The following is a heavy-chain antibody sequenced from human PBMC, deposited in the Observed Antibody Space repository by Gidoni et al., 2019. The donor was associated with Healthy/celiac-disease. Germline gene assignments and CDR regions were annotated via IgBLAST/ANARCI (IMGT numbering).Heavy chain of an antibody. CDR2: IIPILGIA. Sequence: QFHLVQSGAEVKKPGSSLKISCNASGGSFSSYTIIWLRQAPGQGLEWMGRIIPILGIANYAQKFQGRVTITADKSTSTAYMELSSLRSEDTAVYYCARDQRGYYDSSGFGPSYYYYGMDVWGQGTTVTVSS. CDR3: ARDQRGYYDSSGFGPSYYYYGMDV. CDR1: GGSFSSYT. V-gene: IGHV1-69*08. D-gene: IGHD3-22*01. J-gene: IGHJ6*02.